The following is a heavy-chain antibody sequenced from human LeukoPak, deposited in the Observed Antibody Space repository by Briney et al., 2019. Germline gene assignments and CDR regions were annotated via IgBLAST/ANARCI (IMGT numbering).Heavy chain of an antibody. Sequence: PGGALRVSCAASGFTFSSYAMSSVRQAPGKGLEWGSAISGSGGSTYYADSVKGRCTISRGNSKNTLYLQMNSLRAEDTAVYYCAKASGYSGYDPIDYCGQGTLVTVSS. J-gene: IGHJ4*02. CDR1: GFTFSSYA. CDR3: AKASGYSGYDPIDY. CDR2: ISGSGGST. D-gene: IGHD5-12*01. V-gene: IGHV3-23*01.